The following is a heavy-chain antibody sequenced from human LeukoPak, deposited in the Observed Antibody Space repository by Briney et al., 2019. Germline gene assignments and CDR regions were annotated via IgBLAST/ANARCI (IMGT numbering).Heavy chain of an antibody. V-gene: IGHV3-30*03. CDR2: IPYDGSNK. CDR3: ARGRRDTQYQVFDY. D-gene: IGHD2-2*01. J-gene: IGHJ4*02. Sequence: PGRSLRLSCAASGFTFSSDGMHWVRQAPGKGLEWVAVIPYDGSNKYYADSVKGRFTISRDNSKNTLYLQMSSLRDEDTAVYYCARGRRDTQYQVFDYWGQGTLVTVSS. CDR1: GFTFSSDG.